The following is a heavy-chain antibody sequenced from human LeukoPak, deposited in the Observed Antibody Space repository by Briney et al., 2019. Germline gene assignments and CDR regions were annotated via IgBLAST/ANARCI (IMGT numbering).Heavy chain of an antibody. CDR3: GKSKRGFRGLVDL. Sequence: GGSLRLSCAASGFTFSTYGMRWVRQAPGKGLEWVSYISGSSDSIKYAESVKGRFTNSRDNAKNSLYLHLSSLRAEDTAVYHCGKSKRGFRGLVDLWGQGTLVTVSS. V-gene: IGHV3-48*04. CDR2: ISGSSDSI. CDR1: GFTFSTYG. J-gene: IGHJ5*02.